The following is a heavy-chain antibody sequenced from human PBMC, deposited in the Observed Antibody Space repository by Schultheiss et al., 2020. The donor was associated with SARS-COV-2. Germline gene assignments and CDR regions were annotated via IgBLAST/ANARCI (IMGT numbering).Heavy chain of an antibody. CDR3: ARPMGYSTSWFDP. CDR1: GASMSSSSYY. Sequence: SETLSLTCSVSGASMSSSSYYWGWIRQPPGKGLEWIGSIYYSGSTYYNPSLKSRITISVDTSKNQFSLKLSSVTAADTAVYYCARPMGYSTSWFDPWGQGTLVTVAS. V-gene: IGHV4-39*01. CDR2: IYYSGST. D-gene: IGHD4-11*01. J-gene: IGHJ5*02.